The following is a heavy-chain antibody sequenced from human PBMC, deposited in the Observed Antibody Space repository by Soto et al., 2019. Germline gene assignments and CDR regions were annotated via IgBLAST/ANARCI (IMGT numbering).Heavy chain of an antibody. D-gene: IGHD4-17*01. V-gene: IGHV1-18*01. Sequence: ASVKVSCKASGHTFTSYGISWLLQAPGQGLEWMGWISAYNGNTNYAQKLQGRVTMTTDTSTSTAYMELRSLRSEDTAVYYCASESYGGEFDYWGQGTLVTVSS. CDR3: ASESYGGEFDY. CDR2: ISAYNGNT. CDR1: GHTFTSYG. J-gene: IGHJ4*02.